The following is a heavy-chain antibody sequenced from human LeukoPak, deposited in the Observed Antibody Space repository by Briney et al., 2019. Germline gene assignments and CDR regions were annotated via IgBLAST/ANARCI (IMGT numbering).Heavy chain of an antibody. V-gene: IGHV4-38-2*02. CDR2: IYYSGST. Sequence: SETLSLTCTVSGYSISSGYYWGWIRQPPGKGLEWIGSIYYSGSTYYNPSLKSRVTISVDTSKNQFSLKLSSVTAADTAVYYCARALQPPSRNWNYVRSGPIFDYWGQGTLVTVSS. CDR1: GYSISSGYY. J-gene: IGHJ4*02. CDR3: ARALQPPSRNWNYVRSGPIFDY. D-gene: IGHD1-7*01.